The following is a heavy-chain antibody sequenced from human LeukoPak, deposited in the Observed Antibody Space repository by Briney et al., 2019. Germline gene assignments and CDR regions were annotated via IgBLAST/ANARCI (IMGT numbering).Heavy chain of an antibody. CDR2: IVVGSGNT. CDR3: GTPWFGELTLDY. Sequence: GASVKVSCKASGFTFTSSTIQWVRQARGQRLEWIGWIVVGSGNTNYAQKFRERVIITRDMSTTTVYMELSSLRSEDTAVYCAGTPWFGELTLDYWGQGTLVTVSS. D-gene: IGHD3-10*01. J-gene: IGHJ4*02. V-gene: IGHV1-58*02. CDR1: GFTFTSST.